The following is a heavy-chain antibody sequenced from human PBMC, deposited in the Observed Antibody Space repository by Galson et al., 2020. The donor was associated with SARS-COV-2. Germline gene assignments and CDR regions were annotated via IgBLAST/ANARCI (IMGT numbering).Heavy chain of an antibody. CDR2: IYSGGTT. Sequence: GGSLRLSCAASGFNVTYNYMSWVRQAPGKGLEWVSVIYSGGTTYFADSVKGRFTISRDNSKNTLYLQMNTLRPEDTAVYYCARGSGFTYDYYYGMDVWGQGTTVTVSS. V-gene: IGHV3-66*01. D-gene: IGHD3-10*01. CDR3: ARGSGFTYDYYYGMDV. J-gene: IGHJ6*02. CDR1: GFNVTYNY.